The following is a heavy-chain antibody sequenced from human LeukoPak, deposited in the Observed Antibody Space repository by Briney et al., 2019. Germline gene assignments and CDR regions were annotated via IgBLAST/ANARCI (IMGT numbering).Heavy chain of an antibody. J-gene: IGHJ3*02. CDR1: VFSFSSYE. CDR2: ISGGGTTI. D-gene: IGHD3-10*01. Sequence: GGSLRLSCAASVFSFSSYEMNWVRQGPGKGLEWVSYISGGGTTIYDADSVKGRFTISRDNAKNSLYLQLNSLTAEDTAVYYCVRDEIRSGAFDIWGQGTMVTVSS. CDR3: VRDEIRSGAFDI. V-gene: IGHV3-48*03.